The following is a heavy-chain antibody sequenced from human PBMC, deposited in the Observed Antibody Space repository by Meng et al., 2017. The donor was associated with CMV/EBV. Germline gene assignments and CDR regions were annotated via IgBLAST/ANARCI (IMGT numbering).Heavy chain of an antibody. Sequence: GGSLRLSCKGSGYSFTSYWIGWVRQMPGKGLEWMGIIYPGDSDTRYSPSFQGQVTISADKSISTAYLQWSSLKASDTAMYYCARARDEYYFDYWGQGTLVTVSS. V-gene: IGHV5-51*01. CDR2: IYPGDSDT. J-gene: IGHJ4*02. CDR1: GYSFTSYW. CDR3: ARARDEYYFDY.